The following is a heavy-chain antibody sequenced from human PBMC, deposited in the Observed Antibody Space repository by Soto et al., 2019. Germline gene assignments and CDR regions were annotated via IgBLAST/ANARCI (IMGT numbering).Heavy chain of an antibody. CDR2: ISHSGIT. J-gene: IGHJ4*02. D-gene: IGHD3-22*01. CDR1: GDSISRSHW. V-gene: IGHV4-4*02. Sequence: QVQLQESGPGLVRPSGALSVTCAVSGDSISRSHWWSWVRQSPGKGLEWIGEISHSGITKYNPSLKIRVTISGDKSKNQLSLKLTSVTAADTAVYYCARVRYDSSGFDHCGQGTLVSVSS. CDR3: ARVRYDSSGFDH.